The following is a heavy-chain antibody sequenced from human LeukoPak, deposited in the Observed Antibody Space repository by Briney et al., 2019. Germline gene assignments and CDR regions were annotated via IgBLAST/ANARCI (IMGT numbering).Heavy chain of an antibody. V-gene: IGHV3-48*03. J-gene: IGHJ4*02. CDR3: VRRLRLDY. CDR1: GFTFSDYE. D-gene: IGHD4-17*01. Sequence: PGGSLRLSCTVSGFTFSDYEMNWVRQAPGKGLEWVAYISAGSGVTTDFADSVKGRFMISRDNAKNSLSLQMNSLRAEDTGFYYCVRRLRLDYWGQGTLVTVSS. CDR2: ISAGSGVTT.